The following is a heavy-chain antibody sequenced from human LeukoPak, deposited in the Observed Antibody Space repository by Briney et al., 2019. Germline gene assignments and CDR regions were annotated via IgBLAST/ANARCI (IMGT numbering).Heavy chain of an antibody. V-gene: IGHV3-53*01. CDR2: IYSGGST. Sequence: PGGSLRFSCAASGFTVSTNYMSWVRQAPGKGLEWVSVIYSGGSTYYADSVKGRFTISRDNSKNTLYLQMNSLRAEDTAVYYCARAPELEQDYWGQGTLVTVSS. CDR1: GFTVSTNY. D-gene: IGHD1/OR15-1a*01. J-gene: IGHJ4*02. CDR3: ARAPELEQDY.